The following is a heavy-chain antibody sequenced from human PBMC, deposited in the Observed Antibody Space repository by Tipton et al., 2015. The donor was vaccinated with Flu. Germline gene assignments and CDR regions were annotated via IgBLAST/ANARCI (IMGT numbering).Heavy chain of an antibody. Sequence: TLSLTCTVSGGSISSYYWSWIRQPAGKGLEWIGRIYTSGSTNYNPSLKSRVTMSVDTSKNQFSLKLSSVTAADTAVYYCARMGCSGGSCYAYFDYWGQGTLVTVSS. J-gene: IGHJ4*02. D-gene: IGHD2-15*01. CDR1: GGSISSYY. CDR3: ARMGCSGGSCYAYFDY. CDR2: IYTSGST. V-gene: IGHV4-4*07.